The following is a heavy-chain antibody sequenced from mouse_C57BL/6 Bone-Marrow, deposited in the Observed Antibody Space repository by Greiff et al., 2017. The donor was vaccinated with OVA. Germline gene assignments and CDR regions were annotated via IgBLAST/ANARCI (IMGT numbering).Heavy chain of an antibody. Sequence: QVQLKQSGAELAKPGASVKLSCKASGYTFTSYWMHWVKQRPGQGLEWIGYINPSSGYTKYNQKFKDKATLTADKYSSTAYMQLSSLTYEDSAVYYCARSPYLAYWGQGTLVTVSA. CDR3: ARSPYLAY. V-gene: IGHV1-7*01. CDR2: INPSSGYT. D-gene: IGHD2-10*01. CDR1: GYTFTSYW. J-gene: IGHJ3*01.